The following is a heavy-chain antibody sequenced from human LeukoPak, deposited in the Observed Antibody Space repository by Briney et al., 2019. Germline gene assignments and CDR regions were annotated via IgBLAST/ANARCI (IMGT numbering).Heavy chain of an antibody. CDR1: GGSISSSNW. J-gene: IGHJ6*03. CDR3: ARTIAARTLYYYYYYYYMDV. D-gene: IGHD6-6*01. Sequence: PSGTLSLTCAVSGGSISSSNWWSWVRQPPGQGLEWIGEIYHSGSTNYNPSLKSRVTISVDKSKNQFSLKLSSVTAADTAVYYCARTIAARTLYYYYYYYYMDVWGKGTTVTVSS. V-gene: IGHV4-4*02. CDR2: IYHSGST.